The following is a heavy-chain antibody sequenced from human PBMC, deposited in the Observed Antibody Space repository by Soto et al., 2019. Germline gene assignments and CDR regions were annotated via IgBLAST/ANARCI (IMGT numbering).Heavy chain of an antibody. CDR2: ISYDGSNK. CDR3: AKGNYYFDY. J-gene: IGHJ4*02. V-gene: IGHV3-30-3*01. CDR1: GFTFSSYA. Sequence: QVQLVESGGGVAQPGRSLRLSCAASGFTFSSYAMHWVRQAPGKGLEWVAVISYDGSNKYYADSVKGRFTISRDNSKNTQYLQMNSLRAEDTAVYYCAKGNYYFDYWGQGTLVTVSS.